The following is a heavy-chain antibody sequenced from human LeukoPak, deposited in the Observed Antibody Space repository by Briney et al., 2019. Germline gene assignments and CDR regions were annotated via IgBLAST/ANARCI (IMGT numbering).Heavy chain of an antibody. CDR2: INPSGGST. D-gene: IGHD6-19*01. V-gene: IGHV1-46*01. Sequence: ASVKVSCKASGYTFTSYYMHWVRQAPGQGLEWMGIINPSGGSTSYAQKFQGRVTMTRDTSTSTVYMELSSLRSEDTAVYYCARDIAVAGREGDAFDIWGRGTMVTVSS. CDR3: ARDIAVAGREGDAFDI. J-gene: IGHJ3*02. CDR1: GYTFTSYY.